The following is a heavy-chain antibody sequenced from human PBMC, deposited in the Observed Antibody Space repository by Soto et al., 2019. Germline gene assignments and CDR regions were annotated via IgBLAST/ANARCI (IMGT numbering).Heavy chain of an antibody. CDR3: ARSAPSGPNYYYYYMDV. J-gene: IGHJ6*03. Sequence: ETLSLTCTVSGGSISSYYWSWIRQPPGKGLEWIGYIYYSGSTNYNPSLKSRVTISVDTSKNQFSLKLSSVTAADTAVYYCARSAPSGPNYYYYYMDVWGKGTTVTVSS. D-gene: IGHD6-19*01. CDR1: GGSISSYY. CDR2: IYYSGST. V-gene: IGHV4-59*08.